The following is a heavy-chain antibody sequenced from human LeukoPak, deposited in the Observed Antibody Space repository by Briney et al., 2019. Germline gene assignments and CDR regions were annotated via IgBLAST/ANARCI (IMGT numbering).Heavy chain of an antibody. V-gene: IGHV1-2*02. Sequence: ASVKVSCKASGYTFTGYYMHWVRQATGQGLEWMGWINPNSGGTNYAQKFQGRVTMTRDASISTAYMELSRLRSDDTAVYYCARQRGLHFDWLLFFDPWGQGTLVTVSS. CDR3: ARQRGLHFDWLLFFDP. CDR1: GYTFTGYY. J-gene: IGHJ5*02. CDR2: INPNSGGT. D-gene: IGHD3-9*01.